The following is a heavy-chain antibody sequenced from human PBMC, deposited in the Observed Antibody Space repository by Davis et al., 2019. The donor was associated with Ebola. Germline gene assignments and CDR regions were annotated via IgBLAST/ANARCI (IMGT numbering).Heavy chain of an antibody. D-gene: IGHD3-22*01. CDR1: GGTFSSYA. V-gene: IGHV1-69*06. CDR3: ARSHHYYDSSGYYL. J-gene: IGHJ5*02. CDR2: IIPIFGTA. Sequence: KISCKASGGTFSSYAISWVRQAPGQGLEWMGGIIPIFGTANYAQKFQGRVTITADKSTSTAYMELSSLRSEDTAVYYCARSHHYYDSSGYYLWGQGTLVTVSS.